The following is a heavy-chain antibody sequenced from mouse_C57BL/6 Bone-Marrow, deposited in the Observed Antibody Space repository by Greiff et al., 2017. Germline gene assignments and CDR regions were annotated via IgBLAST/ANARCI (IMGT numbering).Heavy chain of an antibody. V-gene: IGHV1-81*01. Sequence: VKLMESGAELARPGASVKLSCKASGYTFTSYGISWVKQRTGQGLEWIGEIYPRRGNTYYNEKFKGKATLTADKSSSTAYMELRSLTSEDSAVYFCVYYYGSAWFAYWGQGTLVTVSA. CDR1: GYTFTSYG. J-gene: IGHJ3*01. CDR2: IYPRRGNT. CDR3: VYYYGSAWFAY. D-gene: IGHD1-1*01.